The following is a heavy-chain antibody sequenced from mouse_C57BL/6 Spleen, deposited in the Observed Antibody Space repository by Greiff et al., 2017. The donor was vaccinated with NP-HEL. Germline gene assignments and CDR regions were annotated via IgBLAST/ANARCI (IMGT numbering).Heavy chain of an antibody. J-gene: IGHJ4*01. Sequence: VQLQQSGPELVKPGASVKISCKASGYSFTDYNMNWVKQSNGKSLEWIGVINPNYGTTSYNQKFKGKATLTVDKSSSTAYMQLSSLTSEDSAVYYCAIDYGSSYAYAMDYWGQGTSVTVSS. CDR1: GYSFTDYN. D-gene: IGHD1-1*01. V-gene: IGHV1-39*01. CDR2: INPNYGTT. CDR3: AIDYGSSYAYAMDY.